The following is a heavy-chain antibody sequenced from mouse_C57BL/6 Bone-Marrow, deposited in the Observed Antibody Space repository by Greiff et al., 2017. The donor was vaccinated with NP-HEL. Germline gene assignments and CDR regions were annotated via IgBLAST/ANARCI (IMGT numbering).Heavy chain of an antibody. V-gene: IGHV1-15*01. Sequence: QVQLQQSGAELVRPGASVTLSCKASGYTFTDYEMHWVQQTPVHGLEWIGAIDPETGGTAYNHKFKGKAILTADKSSSTAYMELRSLTSEDSAVYYCTTSSPCAMDYWGQGTSVTVSS. CDR3: TTSSPCAMDY. D-gene: IGHD1-1*01. CDR1: GYTFTDYE. J-gene: IGHJ4*01. CDR2: IDPETGGT.